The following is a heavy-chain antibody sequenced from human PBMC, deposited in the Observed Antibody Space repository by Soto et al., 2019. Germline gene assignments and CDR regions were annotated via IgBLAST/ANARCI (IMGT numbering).Heavy chain of an antibody. J-gene: IGHJ4*02. CDR2: IYDSGNT. V-gene: IGHV4-30-2*01. CDR3: ARGQGAAAGHSNFDY. CDR1: GGSISGTTYS. Sequence: SETLSLTCAVSGGSISGTTYSWSWIRQPLGKGLEWIGYIYDSGNTYYNPSLKSQFSISVDRSKNQFSLKLSSVTAADTAVYYCARGQGAAAGHSNFDYWGQGALVTVSS. D-gene: IGHD6-13*01.